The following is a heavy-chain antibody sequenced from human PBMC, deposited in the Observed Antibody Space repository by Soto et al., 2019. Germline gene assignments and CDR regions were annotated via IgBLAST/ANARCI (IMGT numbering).Heavy chain of an antibody. CDR2: INAGNGNT. CDR3: ARKFGDYDSSGYYMGTWFDP. D-gene: IGHD3-22*01. Sequence: ASVKVSCKASGYTFTSYAMHWVRQAPGQRLEWMGWINAGNGNTKYSQKFQGRVTITRDTSASTAYMELSSLRSEDTAVYYCARKFGDYDSSGYYMGTWFDPWGQGTLVTVS. J-gene: IGHJ5*02. V-gene: IGHV1-3*01. CDR1: GYTFTSYA.